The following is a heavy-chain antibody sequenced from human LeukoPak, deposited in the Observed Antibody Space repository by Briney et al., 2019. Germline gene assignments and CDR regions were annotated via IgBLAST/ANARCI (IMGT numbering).Heavy chain of an antibody. CDR2: ISSSGSTI. CDR1: GFTLSDYY. D-gene: IGHD4-17*01. V-gene: IGHV3-11*01. Sequence: GGSLSLSCAASGFTLSDYYMCCIRQAPGKGLEWVSYISSSGSTIYYADSVKGRFTISRDNAKNSLYLQMNSLRAEDTAVYYCAGLTETSAVYYYYMDVSGKETKVTVSS. CDR3: AGLTETSAVYYYYMDV. J-gene: IGHJ6*03.